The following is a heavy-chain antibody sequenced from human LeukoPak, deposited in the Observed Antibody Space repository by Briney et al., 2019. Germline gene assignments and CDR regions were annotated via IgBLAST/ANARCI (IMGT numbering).Heavy chain of an antibody. CDR2: INHSGST. CDR1: GYSISSGYY. J-gene: IGHJ4*02. V-gene: IGHV4-38-2*02. CDR3: ARGRGVYDYVWGSSY. D-gene: IGHD3-16*01. Sequence: SETLSLTCTVSGYSISSGYYWGWIRQPPGKGLEWIGEINHSGSTNYNPSLKSRVTISVDTSKNQFSLKLSSVTAADTAVYYCARGRGVYDYVWGSSYWGQGTLVTVSS.